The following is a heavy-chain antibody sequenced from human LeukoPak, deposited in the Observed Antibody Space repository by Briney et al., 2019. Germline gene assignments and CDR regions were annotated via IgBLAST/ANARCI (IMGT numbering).Heavy chain of an antibody. V-gene: IGHV3-9*01. D-gene: IGHD2-2*01. CDR3: AKGGRVPAARVDY. CDR1: GFTFEDYA. Sequence: SGRSLRLSCAASGFTFEDYAMHWVRQAPGKGLEWVSGISWNSGSIGYADSVKGRFTISRDNAKNSLYLQMNSLRAEDTALYYCAKGGRVPAARVDYWGQGTLVTVSS. J-gene: IGHJ4*02. CDR2: ISWNSGSI.